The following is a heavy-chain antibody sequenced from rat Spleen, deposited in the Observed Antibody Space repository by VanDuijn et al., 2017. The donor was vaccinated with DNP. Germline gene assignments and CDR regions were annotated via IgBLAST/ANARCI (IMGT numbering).Heavy chain of an antibody. CDR1: GFTFSNSD. J-gene: IGHJ3*01. CDR3: TRGANWEGNWFAY. Sequence: EVQLVESGGGLVQPGRSLKLSCAASGFTFSNSDMAWVRQAPTKGLEWVASISTGGGITYYRDSVKGRFTISRDNAKSTLNLQMNSLRSEDTATYYCTRGANWEGNWFAYWGQGTLVTVSS. D-gene: IGHD5-1*01. CDR2: ISTGGGIT. V-gene: IGHV5-25*01.